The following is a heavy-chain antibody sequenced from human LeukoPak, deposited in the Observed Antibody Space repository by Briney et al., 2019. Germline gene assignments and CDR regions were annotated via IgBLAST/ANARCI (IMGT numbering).Heavy chain of an antibody. J-gene: IGHJ1*01. CDR1: GFTSSDYW. CDR3: AKMWGTETWDEYFHL. CDR2: IKQDGSEK. V-gene: IGHV3-7*01. Sequence: PGGSLRLSCAASGFTSSDYWMSWVRQAPGKGLEWVANIKQDGSEKNYVDSVKGRFTISRDNAKNSLFLQMNSLRAEDTAVYYCAKMWGTETWDEYFHLWGQGTLVTVSS. D-gene: IGHD4-17*01.